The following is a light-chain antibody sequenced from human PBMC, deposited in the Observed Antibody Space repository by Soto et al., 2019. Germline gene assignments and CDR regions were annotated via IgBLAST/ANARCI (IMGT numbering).Light chain of an antibody. CDR2: DVI. CDR3: CSYAGSSLWV. CDR1: SSDVGVYNY. Sequence: QSALTQPRSVSGSPGQSVTISCTGTSSDVGVYNYVSWYQQHPGKAPQLVIYDVIKRHSGVPYRFSGSKSGNTASLTISGLQAEDEADYYCCSYAGSSLWVFGGGTKLTVL. J-gene: IGLJ3*02. V-gene: IGLV2-11*01.